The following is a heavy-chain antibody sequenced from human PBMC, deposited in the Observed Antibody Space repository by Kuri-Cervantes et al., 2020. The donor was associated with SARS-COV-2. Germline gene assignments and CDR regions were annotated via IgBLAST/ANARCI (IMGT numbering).Heavy chain of an antibody. V-gene: IGHV3-11*04. CDR2: ISSSGSTI. J-gene: IGHJ3*02. Sequence: GESLKISCAASGFTFSDYYMSWIRQAPGKGLEWASYISSSGSTIYYADSVKGRFTISRDNAKNSLYLQMNSLRAEDTAVYYCARGVGTTPYDAFDIWGQGTMVTVSS. CDR3: ARGVGTTPYDAFDI. CDR1: GFTFSDYY. D-gene: IGHD1-26*01.